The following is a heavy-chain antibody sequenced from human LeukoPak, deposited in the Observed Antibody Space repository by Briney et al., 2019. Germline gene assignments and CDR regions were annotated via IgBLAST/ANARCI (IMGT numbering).Heavy chain of an antibody. D-gene: IGHD5-18*01. CDR1: GFTFSRSW. V-gene: IGHV3-21*01. J-gene: IGHJ4*02. CDR2: ISSSSSHI. CDR3: ARDNGYSYGPYH. Sequence: GGSLRLSCAASGFTFSRSWMTWVRQAPGKGLEWVSSISSSSSHIYYADSVKGRFTISRDNAKKSLYLQMNSLRAEDTAVYYCARDNGYSYGPYHWGQGTLVTVSS.